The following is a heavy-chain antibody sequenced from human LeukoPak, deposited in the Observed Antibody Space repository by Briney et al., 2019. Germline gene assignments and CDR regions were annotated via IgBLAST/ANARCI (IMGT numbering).Heavy chain of an antibody. V-gene: IGHV1-69*13. D-gene: IGHD6-19*01. Sequence: GASVKVSCKASGGTFSSYAISWVRQAPGQGLEWMGGIIPIFGTANYAQKFQGRVTITADESTSTAYMELSSLRSEDTAVYYCARSRRIAVAGGALDYWGQGTLVTVSS. CDR2: IIPIFGTA. CDR1: GGTFSSYA. J-gene: IGHJ4*02. CDR3: ARSRRIAVAGGALDY.